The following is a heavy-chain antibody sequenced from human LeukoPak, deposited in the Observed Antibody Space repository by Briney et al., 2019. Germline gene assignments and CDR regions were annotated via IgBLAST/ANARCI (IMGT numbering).Heavy chain of an antibody. J-gene: IGHJ4*02. CDR3: ARSSPGVGAT. CDR2: LYSGGST. V-gene: IGHV3-53*01. D-gene: IGHD1-26*01. CDR1: GFTVSSNY. Sequence: GGSLRLSCAASGFTVSSNYMSWVRQASGKGLEWVSILYSGGSTNYADSVKGRFTISRDDSKNTLYLDMNSLRVDDSAVYYCARSSPGVGATWGQGTLVTVSS.